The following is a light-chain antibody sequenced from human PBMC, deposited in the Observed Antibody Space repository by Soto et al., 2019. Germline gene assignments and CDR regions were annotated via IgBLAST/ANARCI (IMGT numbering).Light chain of an antibody. Sequence: ALTQPASVSGSPGQSITISCTGSSSDVGAYKYVSWYQQYPGKAPKLMIYDVSDRPSGVSNRFSGSKTGNTASLTISGLQAEDEADYYCSSYIRSSTLYVFGTGTKVTVL. CDR3: SSYIRSSTLYV. CDR1: SSDVGAYKY. V-gene: IGLV2-14*01. J-gene: IGLJ1*01. CDR2: DVS.